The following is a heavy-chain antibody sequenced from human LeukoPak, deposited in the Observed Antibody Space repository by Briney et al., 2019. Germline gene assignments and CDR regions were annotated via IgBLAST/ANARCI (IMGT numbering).Heavy chain of an antibody. CDR2: ISSSSSYI. CDR3: ARVGWMGAFDP. Sequence: GGSLRLSCAASGFTFSSYSMNWVRQAPGKGLEWVSSISSSSSYIYYADSVKGRFTISRDNAKNSLYLQMNSLRAEDTAVYYCARVGWMGAFDPWGQGTLVTVSS. D-gene: IGHD1-26*01. V-gene: IGHV3-21*01. CDR1: GFTFSSYS. J-gene: IGHJ5*02.